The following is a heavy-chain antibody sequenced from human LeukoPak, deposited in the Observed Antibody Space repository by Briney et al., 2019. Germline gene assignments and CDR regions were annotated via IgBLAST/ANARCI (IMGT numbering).Heavy chain of an antibody. CDR2: IYYSGST. J-gene: IGHJ4*02. CDR3: ARGPLGSGYTYFDQ. D-gene: IGHD5-12*01. Sequence: SETLSLTCTVSGGSVSSGSYYWSWIRQPPGKGLEWIGYIYYSGSTNYNPSLKSRVTISVDTSKNQFSLKLSSVTAADTAVYYCARGPLGSGYTYFDQWGQGTLVTVSS. V-gene: IGHV4-61*01. CDR1: GGSVSSGSYY.